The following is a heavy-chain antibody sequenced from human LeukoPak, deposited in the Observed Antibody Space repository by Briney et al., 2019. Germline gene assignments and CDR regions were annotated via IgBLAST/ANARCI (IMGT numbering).Heavy chain of an antibody. CDR1: GFTFSSYG. V-gene: IGHV3-30*02. D-gene: IGHD3-22*01. CDR2: IRYDGSNK. Sequence: GGSLRLSCAASGFTFSSYGMHWVRQAPGEGLEWVAFIRYDGSNKYYADSVKGRFTISRDNSKNTLYLQMNSLRAEDTAVYYCAKELADITMIVVVPAPDYWGQGTLVTVSS. CDR3: AKELADITMIVVVPAPDY. J-gene: IGHJ4*02.